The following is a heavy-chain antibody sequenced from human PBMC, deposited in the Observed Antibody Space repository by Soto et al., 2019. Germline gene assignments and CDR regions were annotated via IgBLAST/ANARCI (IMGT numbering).Heavy chain of an antibody. V-gene: IGHV3-30*18. Sequence: PGGSLRLSCAASGFTFSSYGMHWVRQAPGKGLEWVAVISYDGSNKYYADSVKGRFTISRDNSKNTLYLQMNSLRAEDTAVYYCAKGGPYYDFWSGYSPYYYYGMDVWGQGTTVTVSS. CDR1: GFTFSSYG. CDR3: AKGGPYYDFWSGYSPYYYYGMDV. J-gene: IGHJ6*02. D-gene: IGHD3-3*01. CDR2: ISYDGSNK.